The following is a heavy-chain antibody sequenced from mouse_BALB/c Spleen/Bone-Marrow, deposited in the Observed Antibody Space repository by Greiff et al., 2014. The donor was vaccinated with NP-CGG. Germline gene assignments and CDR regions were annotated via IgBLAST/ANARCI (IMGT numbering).Heavy chain of an antibody. CDR3: ARSGGRYGAMDY. D-gene: IGHD1-1*02. CDR2: ISNGGTYT. Sequence: EVQGVESGGGLVKPGGSLKLSCAASGFTFSDFYMFWFRQTPEKRLEWVATISNGGTYTYYPDSVKGRFTISRDNAKNNLYLQMSSLKSEDTAMYYCARSGGRYGAMDYWGQGTSVTVTS. CDR1: GFTFSDFY. J-gene: IGHJ4*01. V-gene: IGHV5-4*02.